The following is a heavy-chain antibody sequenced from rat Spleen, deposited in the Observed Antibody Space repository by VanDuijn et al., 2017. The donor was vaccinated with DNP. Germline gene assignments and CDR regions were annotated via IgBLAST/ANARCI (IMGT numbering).Heavy chain of an antibody. J-gene: IGHJ2*01. Sequence: EVQLQESGPGLVKPSQSFSLTCSVTGYSITSNYWGWIRKFPGNEMEWIGLINYNGATNYNQSLKSRISITRDTSKNQCFLQLNSVTTEDTATYYCARFLPFDYWGQGVMVTVSA. CDR2: INYNGAT. V-gene: IGHV3-1*01. D-gene: IGHD1-2*01. CDR1: GYSITSNY. CDR3: ARFLPFDY.